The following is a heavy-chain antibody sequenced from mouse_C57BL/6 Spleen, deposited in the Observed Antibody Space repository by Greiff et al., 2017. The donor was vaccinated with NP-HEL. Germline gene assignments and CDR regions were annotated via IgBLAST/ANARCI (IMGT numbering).Heavy chain of an antibody. J-gene: IGHJ2*01. Sequence: VQLQQSGAELVMPGASVKLSCKASGYTFTSYWMHWVKQRPGQGLEWIGEIDPSDSYTNYNQKFKGKSTLTVDKSSSTADMQLSSLTSEDSAVYYCARDHLGFDYWGQGTTLTVAS. V-gene: IGHV1-69*01. CDR3: ARDHLGFDY. CDR2: IDPSDSYT. CDR1: GYTFTSYW.